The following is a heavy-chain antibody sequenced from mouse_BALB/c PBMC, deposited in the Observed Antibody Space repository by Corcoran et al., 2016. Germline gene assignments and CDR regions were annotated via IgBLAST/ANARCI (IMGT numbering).Heavy chain of an antibody. CDR3: ARWDWYFDV. Sequence: EVQLQQAGAELVKPGASVKLSCTASGFNIKDTYMHWVKQRPEQGLEWIGRIDPANGNTKYDPKFQGKATITADTSSNTAYLQLSSLTSEDTAVYYCARWDWYFDVWGVGTTVTVSS. CDR2: IDPANGNT. V-gene: IGHV14-3*02. J-gene: IGHJ1*01. CDR1: GFNIKDTY.